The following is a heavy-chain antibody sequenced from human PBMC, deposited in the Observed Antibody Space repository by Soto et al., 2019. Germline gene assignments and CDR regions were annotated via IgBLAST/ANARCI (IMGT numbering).Heavy chain of an antibody. CDR2: IYSGGTA. Sequence: PGGSLRLSCAASGFAVTNSYMNWVRQAPGKGLEWVSVIYSGGTASYADSVKDRFTISRDNSKNTVYLQMNSLRAEDTAVYYCARGTTAATQASWGQGTLVTVSS. J-gene: IGHJ5*02. V-gene: IGHV3-53*01. CDR1: GFAVTNSY. D-gene: IGHD2-21*02. CDR3: ARGTTAATQAS.